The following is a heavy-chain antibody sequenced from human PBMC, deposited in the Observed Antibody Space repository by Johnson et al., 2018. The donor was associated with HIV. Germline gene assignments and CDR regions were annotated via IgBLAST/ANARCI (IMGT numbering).Heavy chain of an antibody. J-gene: IGHJ3*02. CDR2: ISYDGSNK. Sequence: VQVVESGGGVVQPGGSLRLSCAASGFTFSSYAMHWVRQAPGKGLEWVAVISYDGSNKYYADSVKGRFTISRENSKNTLYLQMNSLRAEDTAVYYCARGLRWSSDLDGYAFDIWGQGTMVTVSS. CDR1: GFTFSSYA. CDR3: ARGLRWSSDLDGYAFDI. V-gene: IGHV3-30-3*01. D-gene: IGHD6-19*01.